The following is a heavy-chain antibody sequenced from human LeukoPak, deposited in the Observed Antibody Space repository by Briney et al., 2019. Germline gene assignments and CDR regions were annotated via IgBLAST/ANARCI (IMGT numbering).Heavy chain of an antibody. CDR1: GDSISSYY. V-gene: IGHV4-59*08. Sequence: PSETLSLTCTVSGDSISSYYWTWIRQPPGKGLEWXGYIYYSGNTNYNPSLKSRVTIPLDTSKNQFSLKLTSVTAADTAMYYCARRKAKTPNYFDYWGQGALVTVSS. CDR3: ARRKAKTPNYFDY. CDR2: IYYSGNT. J-gene: IGHJ4*02.